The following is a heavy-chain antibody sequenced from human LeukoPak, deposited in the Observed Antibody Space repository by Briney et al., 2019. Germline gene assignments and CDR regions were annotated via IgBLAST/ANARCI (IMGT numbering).Heavy chain of an antibody. V-gene: IGHV4-59*08. CDR1: GGSISSYY. D-gene: IGHD6-19*01. CDR3: AREQWLYYFDY. J-gene: IGHJ4*02. CDR2: IYYSGST. Sequence: SETLSLTCTVFGGSISSYYWSWIRQPPGKGLEWIGYIYYSGSTNYNPSLKSRVTISVDTSKNQFSLKLSSVTAADTAVYYCAREQWLYYFDYWGQGTLVTVSS.